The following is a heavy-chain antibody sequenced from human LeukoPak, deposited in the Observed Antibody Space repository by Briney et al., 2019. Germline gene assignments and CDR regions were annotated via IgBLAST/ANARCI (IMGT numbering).Heavy chain of an antibody. D-gene: IGHD3-22*01. CDR2: IYYSGST. V-gene: IGHV4-59*01. Sequence: SVTLSLTCTVSGGSISSYYWGWIRQPPGKGLEWIGYIYYSGSTNYNPSLKSRVTISVDTSKNQFSLKLSSVTAADTAVYYCAREKIGYYDGSGRGWFDPWGQGALVTVSS. CDR1: GGSISSYY. CDR3: AREKIGYYDGSGRGWFDP. J-gene: IGHJ5*02.